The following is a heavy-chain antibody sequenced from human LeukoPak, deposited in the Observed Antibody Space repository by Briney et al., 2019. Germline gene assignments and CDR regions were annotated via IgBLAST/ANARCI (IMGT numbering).Heavy chain of an antibody. J-gene: IGHJ4*02. CDR1: GFTFSSYA. D-gene: IGHD3-9*01. Sequence: PGGSLRLSCAASGFTFSSYAMSWVRQAPGKGLEWVSAISGSGGSTYYADSVKGRLTISRDNSKNTLYLQMNSLRAEDTAVYYCAKDRRYFDWLLYQFDYWGQGTLVTVSS. CDR3: AKDRRYFDWLLYQFDY. V-gene: IGHV3-23*01. CDR2: ISGSGGST.